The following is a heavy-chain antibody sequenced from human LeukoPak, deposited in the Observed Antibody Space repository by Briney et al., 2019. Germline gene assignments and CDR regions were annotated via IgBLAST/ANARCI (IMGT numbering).Heavy chain of an antibody. V-gene: IGHV4-59*01. CDR2: IYYSGST. D-gene: IGHD5-24*01. J-gene: IGHJ4*02. CDR1: GGSISGYY. CDR3: ARDGDGYNSSFDY. Sequence: SETLSLTCTVSGGSISGYYWSWIRQPPGKGLEWIGYIYYSGSTNYNPSLKSRVTISVDTSKNQFSLKLSSVTAADTAVYYCARDGDGYNSSFDYWGQGTLVTVSS.